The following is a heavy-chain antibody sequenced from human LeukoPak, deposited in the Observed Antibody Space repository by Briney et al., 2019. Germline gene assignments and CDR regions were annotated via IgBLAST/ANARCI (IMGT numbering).Heavy chain of an antibody. CDR1: GFWFYEYP. J-gene: IGHJ4*02. D-gene: IGHD3-22*01. CDR2: ICRDGDGT. CDR3: ARDCPFTCYESTGVLDY. Sequence: GGGLRVSCAASGFWFYEYPMHWVRQAPRRGLEWVSLICRDGDGTYYNDSVKGRFTTSRENSKNSLFQQMNILRTEDTAFYFCARDCPFTCYESTGVLDYWGQGTLVTVSS. V-gene: IGHV3-43*01.